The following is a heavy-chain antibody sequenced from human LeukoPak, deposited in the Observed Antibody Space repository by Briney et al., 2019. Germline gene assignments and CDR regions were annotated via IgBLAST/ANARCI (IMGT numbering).Heavy chain of an antibody. CDR2: IDPTDSYT. CDR3: ARTAQDFYDSGSPDY. D-gene: IGHD3-10*01. Sequence: GESLKISCKGSGYTFTSYWISWVRPMPGKGLGWMGMIDPTDSYTNYSPSFQGHVTISAGKSISTAYLQWSSLETSDTAMYYCARTAQDFYDSGSPDYWGQGTLVTVSS. V-gene: IGHV5-10-1*01. J-gene: IGHJ4*02. CDR1: GYTFTSYW.